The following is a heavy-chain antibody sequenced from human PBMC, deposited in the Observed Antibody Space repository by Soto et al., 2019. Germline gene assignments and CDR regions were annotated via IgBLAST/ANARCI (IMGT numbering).Heavy chain of an antibody. V-gene: IGHV4-34*01. CDR3: ARDKITGLFDY. Sequence: SETLSLTCAVYGGSFSGYYWTWIRQPPGAGLEWIGEINHSGSTNYNPSLKSRVTISVDTSKNQFSLKLTSVTAADTAVYYCARDKITGLFDYWGQGTLVTISS. CDR2: INHSGST. CDR1: GGSFSGYY. D-gene: IGHD2-8*02. J-gene: IGHJ4*02.